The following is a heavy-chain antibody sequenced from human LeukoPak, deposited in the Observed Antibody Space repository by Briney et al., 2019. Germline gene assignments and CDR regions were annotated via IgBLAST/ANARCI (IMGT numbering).Heavy chain of an antibody. J-gene: IGHJ4*02. CDR3: ARDRDYSNTERGFDF. Sequence: ASVKVSCKTSGYTFTDYYIHWVRQAPGQGLEWMWWINPNSGETNSAQKFQGRVTMTGDSSISTAYMELSRVTSDDTAVYYCARDRDYSNTERGFDFWGQGTLVTVSS. CDR2: INPNSGET. D-gene: IGHD4-11*01. CDR1: GYTFTDYY. V-gene: IGHV1-2*02.